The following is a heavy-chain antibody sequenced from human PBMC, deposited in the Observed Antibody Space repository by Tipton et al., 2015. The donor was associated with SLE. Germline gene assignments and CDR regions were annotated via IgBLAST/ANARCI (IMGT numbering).Heavy chain of an antibody. CDR3: AGGTGITYFDY. CDR1: GYSISSGYY. V-gene: IGHV4-38-2*01. J-gene: IGHJ4*02. Sequence: TLSLTCAVSGYSISSGYYWGWIRQPPGKGLEWIGSIYHSGSTYYNPSLKSRVTIPVDTSKNQFSLKLSSVTAADTAVYYCAGGTGITYFDYWGQGTLVTVSS. CDR2: IYHSGST. D-gene: IGHD3-16*01.